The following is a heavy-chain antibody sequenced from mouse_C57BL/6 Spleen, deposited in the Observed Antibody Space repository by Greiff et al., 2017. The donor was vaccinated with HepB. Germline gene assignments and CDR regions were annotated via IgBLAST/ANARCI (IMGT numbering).Heavy chain of an antibody. CDR2: ISYDGSN. J-gene: IGHJ1*03. D-gene: IGHD1-1*01. V-gene: IGHV3-6*01. Sequence: EVKLEESGPGLVKPSQSLSLTCSVTGYSITSGYYWNWIRQFPGNKLEWMGYISYDGSNNYNPYLKNRISITRDTSKNQFFLKLNSVTTEDTATYYCARDLYYGSSYGYFDVWGTGTTVTVSS. CDR1: GYSITSGYY. CDR3: ARDLYYGSSYGYFDV.